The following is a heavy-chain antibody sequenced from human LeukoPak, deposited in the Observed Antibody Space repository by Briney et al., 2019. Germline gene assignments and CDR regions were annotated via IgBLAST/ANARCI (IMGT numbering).Heavy chain of an antibody. Sequence: PGGSLRLSCAASGFTFDDYAMHWVRQAPGKGLEWVSGISWNSGSIGHADSVKGRFTISRDNAKNSLYLQMNSLRAEDTALYYCAKDRSSSWYIGWFDPWGQGTLVTVSS. CDR1: GFTFDDYA. J-gene: IGHJ5*02. CDR2: ISWNSGSI. D-gene: IGHD6-13*01. CDR3: AKDRSSSWYIGWFDP. V-gene: IGHV3-9*01.